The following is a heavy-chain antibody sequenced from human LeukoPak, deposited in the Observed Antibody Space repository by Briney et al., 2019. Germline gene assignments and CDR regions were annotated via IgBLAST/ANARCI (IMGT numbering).Heavy chain of an antibody. CDR2: ISSSGSYI. D-gene: IGHD2-2*02. Sequence: GGSLRLSCAASGFTFSSYSMNWVRQAPGKGLEWVSSISSSGSYIYYADSVKGRFTISRDNAKNSLYLQMNSLRAEDTAVYYCARVLGEYQLLYAPWYYGMDVWGQGTTVTVSS. V-gene: IGHV3-21*01. J-gene: IGHJ6*02. CDR3: ARVLGEYQLLYAPWYYGMDV. CDR1: GFTFSSYS.